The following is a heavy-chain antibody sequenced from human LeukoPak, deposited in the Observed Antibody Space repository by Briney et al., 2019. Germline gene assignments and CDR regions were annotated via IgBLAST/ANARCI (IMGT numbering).Heavy chain of an antibody. V-gene: IGHV3-66*01. J-gene: IGHJ4*02. Sequence: GGSLRLSCAASGFTVSSNYMSWVRQAPGKGLEWVSVIYSGGSTYYADSVKGRFTISRDNSKNTLYLQMNSLRAEDTAVYYCARVKGNYYDRTYYFDYWGQGTLVTVSS. D-gene: IGHD3-22*01. CDR3: ARVKGNYYDRTYYFDY. CDR2: IYSGGST. CDR1: GFTVSSNY.